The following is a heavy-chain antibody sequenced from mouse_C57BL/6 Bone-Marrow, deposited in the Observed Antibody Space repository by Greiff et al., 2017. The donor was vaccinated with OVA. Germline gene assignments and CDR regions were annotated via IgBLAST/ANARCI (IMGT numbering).Heavy chain of an antibody. V-gene: IGHV1-55*01. CDR1: GYTFTSYW. CDR3: ARGNLAFDY. J-gene: IGHJ2*01. CDR2: IYPGSGST. Sequence: QVHVKQPGAELVKPGASVKMSCKASGYTFTSYWITWVKQRPGQGLEWIGDIYPGSGSTNYNEKFKSKATLTVDTSSSTAYMQLSSLTSEDSAVYYCARGNLAFDYWGQGTTLTVSA.